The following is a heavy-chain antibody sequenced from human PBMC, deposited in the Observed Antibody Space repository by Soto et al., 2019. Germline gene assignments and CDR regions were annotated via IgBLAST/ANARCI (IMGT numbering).Heavy chain of an antibody. CDR3: ARTHPVYYYGMEV. CDR2: ISSGGST. V-gene: IGHV3-53*01. J-gene: IGHJ6*02. CDR1: GFTVSSNY. Sequence: PGGSLRLSCAASGFTVSSNYMSWVRQAPGKGLEWVSLISSGGSTYYADSVKGRFTISRDNSKNTLYLQMNSLRAEDTAVYYCARTHPVYYYGMEVWGQGTTVTVSS.